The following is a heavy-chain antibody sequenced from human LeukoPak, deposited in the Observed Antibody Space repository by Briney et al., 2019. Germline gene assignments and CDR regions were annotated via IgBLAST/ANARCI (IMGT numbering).Heavy chain of an antibody. CDR3: ASGVGADDAFDI. CDR2: ISSSSSYI. Sequence: GGSLRLSCAASGFTFSSYSMNWVRQAPGKGLEWVSSISSSSSYIYYADSVKGRFTISRDNAKNSLYLQMNSLRAEDTAVYYCASGVGADDAFDIWGQGTMVTVSS. J-gene: IGHJ3*02. CDR1: GFTFSSYS. V-gene: IGHV3-21*01. D-gene: IGHD1-26*01.